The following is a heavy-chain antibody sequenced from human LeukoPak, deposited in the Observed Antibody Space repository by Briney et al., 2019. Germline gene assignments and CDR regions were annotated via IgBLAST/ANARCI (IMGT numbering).Heavy chain of an antibody. CDR1: GFTFSSAA. V-gene: IGHV3-23*01. CDR3: AKDIQAAN. CDR2: ISNSGANT. Sequence: PGGSLRLPCEASGFTFSSAAMTWVRQAPGKGLQWVSLISNSGANTYYADSVKGRFTISRDDSKNTLYLLMDSLRAEDTAVYYCAKDIQAANWGQGTLVTVSS. J-gene: IGHJ4*02. D-gene: IGHD5-18*01.